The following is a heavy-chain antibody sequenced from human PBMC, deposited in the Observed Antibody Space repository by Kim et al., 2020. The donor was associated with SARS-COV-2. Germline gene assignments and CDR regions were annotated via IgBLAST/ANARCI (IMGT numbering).Heavy chain of an antibody. CDR1: GYTFTSYA. D-gene: IGHD2-2*01. J-gene: IGHJ4*02. Sequence: ALVKVSCKASGYTFTSYAMHWVRQAPGQRLEWMGWINAGNGNTKYSQKFQGRVTITRDTSASTAYMELSSLRSEDTAVYYCARGGYCSSTSCYLTSGYWGQGTLVTVSS. V-gene: IGHV1-3*01. CDR3: ARGGYCSSTSCYLTSGY. CDR2: INAGNGNT.